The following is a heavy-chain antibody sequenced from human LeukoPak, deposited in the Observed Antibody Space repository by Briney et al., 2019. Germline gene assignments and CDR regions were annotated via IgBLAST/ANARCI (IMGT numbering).Heavy chain of an antibody. D-gene: IGHD2-2*01. CDR1: GFTFSSYS. CDR2: ISSSSYK. J-gene: IGHJ3*02. Sequence: PGGSLRLSCAASGFTFSSYSMNWVRQAPGKGLEWVSSISSSSYKYYADSVKGRFTISRDNAKNSLYLQMNSLRAEDTAVYYCVKGQVKYQLPHDGFDIWGQGIMVTVSS. CDR3: VKGQVKYQLPHDGFDI. V-gene: IGHV3-21*04.